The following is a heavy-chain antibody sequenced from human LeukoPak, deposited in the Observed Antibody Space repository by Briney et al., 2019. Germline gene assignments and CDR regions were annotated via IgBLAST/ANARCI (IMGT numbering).Heavy chain of an antibody. V-gene: IGHV3-23*01. CDR1: GFTFSSYA. J-gene: IGHJ4*02. Sequence: GGSLRLSCAASGFTFSSYAMNWVRQAPGKGLEWVSGISGNGDRTYYADSVKGRFTISRDNAKNSVYLQMNSLRAEDTAVYYCASWATGIDYWGQGTLVSVSS. CDR2: ISGNGDRT. CDR3: ASWATGIDY. D-gene: IGHD3-16*01.